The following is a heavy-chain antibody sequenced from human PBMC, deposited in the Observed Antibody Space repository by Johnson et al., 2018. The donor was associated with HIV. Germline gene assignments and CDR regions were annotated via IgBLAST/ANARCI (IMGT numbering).Heavy chain of an antibody. V-gene: IGHV3-30*18. Sequence: QVQLVESGGGVVQPGRSLRLSCAASGFTFSSYSVHWVRQAPGKGLEWVAVISFDGYNKYYADSVKGRFTISRDNSKNTLYLQMNSLRAEDTAGVYCAKGPNGQLDDAFHIWGQGTMVTVSS. D-gene: IGHD6-6*01. J-gene: IGHJ3*02. CDR1: GFTFSSYS. CDR2: ISFDGYNK. CDR3: AKGPNGQLDDAFHI.